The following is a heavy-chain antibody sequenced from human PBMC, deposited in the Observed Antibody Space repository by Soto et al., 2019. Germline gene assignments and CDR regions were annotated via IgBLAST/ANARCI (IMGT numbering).Heavy chain of an antibody. CDR1: GYTLTELS. D-gene: IGHD3-3*01. J-gene: IGHJ3*02. V-gene: IGHV1-24*01. Sequence: ASVKVSCKVSGYTLTELSMHWVRQAPGKGLEWMGGFDPEDGETIYAQKFQGRVTMTEDTFTDTAYMELSSLRSEDTAVYYCATAIRFLEWPDAFDIWGQGTMVTVSS. CDR3: ATAIRFLEWPDAFDI. CDR2: FDPEDGET.